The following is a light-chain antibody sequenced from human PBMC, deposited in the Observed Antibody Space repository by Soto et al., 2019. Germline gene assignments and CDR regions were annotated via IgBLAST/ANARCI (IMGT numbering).Light chain of an antibody. J-gene: IGKJ2*01. CDR2: GAS. Sequence: EIVLTQSPGTLSLSPGERATLSCRASQSVSSTYFAWYQHKPGQAPRLLIYGASSRETGIPDTFSGSGSGTDFTLTISRLDPEEFAVYYCEQYDSSPYTFGQGTKLEMK. CDR3: EQYDSSPYT. CDR1: QSVSSTY. V-gene: IGKV3-20*01.